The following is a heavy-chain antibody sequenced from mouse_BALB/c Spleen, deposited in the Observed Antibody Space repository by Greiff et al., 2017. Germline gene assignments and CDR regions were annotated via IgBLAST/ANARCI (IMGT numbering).Heavy chain of an antibody. CDR3: AKKNYYGSSYSFAY. D-gene: IGHD1-1*01. J-gene: IGHJ3*01. CDR1: GFSLTSYG. Sequence: QVQLKESGPGLVAPSQSLSITCTVSGFSLTSYGVHWVRQPPAKGLEWLGVIWRGGSTDYNAAFMSRLSITKDNSKSQVFFKMNSLQADDTAIYYCAKKNYYGSSYSFAYWGQGTLVTVSA. CDR2: IWRGGST. V-gene: IGHV2-5*01.